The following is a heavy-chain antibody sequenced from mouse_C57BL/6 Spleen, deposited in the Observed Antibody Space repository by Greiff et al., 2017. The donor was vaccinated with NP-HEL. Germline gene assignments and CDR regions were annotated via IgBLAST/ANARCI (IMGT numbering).Heavy chain of an antibody. V-gene: IGHV1-69*01. CDR3: ARSGYDGSSPLWYFDV. D-gene: IGHD1-1*01. CDR1: GYTFTSYW. J-gene: IGHJ1*03. CDR2: IDPSDSYT. Sequence: QVQLQQPGAELVMPGASVKLSCKASGYTFTSYWMHWVKQRPGQGLEWIGEIDPSDSYTNYNQKFKGKSTLTVDKSSSTAYMQLSSLTSEDSAVYYCARSGYDGSSPLWYFDVWGTGTTVTVSS.